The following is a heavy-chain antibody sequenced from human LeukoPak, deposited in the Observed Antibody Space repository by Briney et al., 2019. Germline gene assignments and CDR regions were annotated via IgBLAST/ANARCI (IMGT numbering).Heavy chain of an antibody. D-gene: IGHD2-2*01. CDR3: ARDGEAGQYQLLWGYYYYYMDV. Sequence: GGSLRLSCAASGFTFSSYSMNWVRQAPGKGLEWVSSISSSSSYIYYADSVKGRFTISRDNAKNSLYLQMNSLRAEDTAVYYCARDGEAGQYQLLWGYYYYYMDVWGKGTTVTVSS. J-gene: IGHJ6*03. V-gene: IGHV3-21*01. CDR1: GFTFSSYS. CDR2: ISSSSSYI.